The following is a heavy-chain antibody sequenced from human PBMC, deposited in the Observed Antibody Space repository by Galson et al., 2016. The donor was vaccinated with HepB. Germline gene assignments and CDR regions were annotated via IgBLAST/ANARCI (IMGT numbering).Heavy chain of an antibody. J-gene: IGHJ3*02. CDR1: GFTFSSSA. CDR2: ISYDANNK. Sequence: SLRLSCAASGFTFSSSAVHWVRQAPGKGLEWVAVISYDANNKYYADSVKGRFTISRDNSKNTLFVQMNSLRAEDTAVYYCARDRDIAAAGVGSAFDMWGQGTLVTVSA. CDR3: ARDRDIAAAGVGSAFDM. V-gene: IGHV3-30*04. D-gene: IGHD6-13*01.